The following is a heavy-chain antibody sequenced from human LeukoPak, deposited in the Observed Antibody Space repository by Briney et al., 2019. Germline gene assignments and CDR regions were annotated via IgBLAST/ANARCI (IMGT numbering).Heavy chain of an antibody. Sequence: ASVKVSCKASGYTFTGYYMHWVRQAPGQGLEWMGWINPNSGGTNYAQKFQGRVTMTRDTSISTAYMELSSLRSDDTAVYYCARDHGRSSSAWPAGYWGQGTLVTVSS. CDR2: INPNSGGT. D-gene: IGHD6-19*01. V-gene: IGHV1-2*02. J-gene: IGHJ4*02. CDR1: GYTFTGYY. CDR3: ARDHGRSSSAWPAGY.